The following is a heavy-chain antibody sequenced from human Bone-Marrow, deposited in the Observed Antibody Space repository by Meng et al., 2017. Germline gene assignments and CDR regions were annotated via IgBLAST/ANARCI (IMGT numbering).Heavy chain of an antibody. Sequence: RRVGSGGGFVQPGGALRLSCEAAGLTFGSYSLHWARQAPGKGLDWVAVTSYDEGTKYYADSVRGRFTISRDNSKNTLYLQMNSLRAEDTAVYYCAREPDHRSWLDTWGQGTLVTVSS. V-gene: IGHV3-30*04. CDR3: AREPDHRSWLDT. J-gene: IGHJ5*02. CDR2: TSYDEGTK. D-gene: IGHD1-14*01. CDR1: GLTFGSYS.